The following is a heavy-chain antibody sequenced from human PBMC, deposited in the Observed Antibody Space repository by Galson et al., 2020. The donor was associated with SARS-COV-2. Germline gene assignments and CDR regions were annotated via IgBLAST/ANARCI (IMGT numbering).Heavy chain of an antibody. CDR2: VRQDGDAK. D-gene: IGHD3-3*01. Sequence: GGSLRLSCAVSGLTINTYWMSWVRQAPGRGLEWVAKVRQDGDAKYYVDSVKGRFTSSRDSAKNSVYLQMNSLTAEDTGLYDCVRGYNAFWSGYCDAGDIGGLGTMDT. CDR3: VRGYNAFWSGYCDAGDI. CDR1: GLTINTYW. J-gene: IGHJ3*02. V-gene: IGHV3-7*03.